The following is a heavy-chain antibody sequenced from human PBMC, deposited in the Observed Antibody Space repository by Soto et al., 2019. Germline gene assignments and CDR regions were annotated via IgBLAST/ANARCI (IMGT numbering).Heavy chain of an antibody. V-gene: IGHV3-9*01. CDR2: ISWNSGSI. Sequence: GGSLRLSCAASGFTFDDYAMHWVRQAPGKGLEWVSGISWNSGSIGYADSVKGRFTISRDNAKNSLYLQMNSLRAEDTALYYCAKDIGSSSAPYYFDYWGQGTLVTGSS. D-gene: IGHD6-13*01. J-gene: IGHJ4*02. CDR1: GFTFDDYA. CDR3: AKDIGSSSAPYYFDY.